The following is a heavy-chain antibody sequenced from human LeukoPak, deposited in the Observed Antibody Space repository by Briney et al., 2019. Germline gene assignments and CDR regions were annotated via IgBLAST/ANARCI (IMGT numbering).Heavy chain of an antibody. CDR1: GGTFSSYA. Sequence: ASVKVSCKASGGTFSSYAISWVRQAPGQGLEWMGGIIPIFGTANYAQKFQGRVTITTDESTSTAYMELSSPRSEDTAVYYCARGDVDTAMVFDYWGQGTLVTVSS. CDR2: IIPIFGTA. J-gene: IGHJ4*02. D-gene: IGHD5-18*01. CDR3: ARGDVDTAMVFDY. V-gene: IGHV1-69*05.